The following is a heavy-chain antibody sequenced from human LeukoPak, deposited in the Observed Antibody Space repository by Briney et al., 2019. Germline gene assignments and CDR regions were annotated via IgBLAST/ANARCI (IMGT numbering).Heavy chain of an antibody. J-gene: IGHJ3*02. V-gene: IGHV1-8*03. Sequence: GASVKVSCKASGYTFTSYDINWVRQATGQGLEWMGWMNPNSGNTGYAQKFQGRVTITRNTSISTAYMELSSLRSEDTAVYYCARNLAAGRYDAFDIWGQGTMVTVSS. CDR1: GYTFTSYD. CDR3: ARNLAAGRYDAFDI. CDR2: MNPNSGNT. D-gene: IGHD6-13*01.